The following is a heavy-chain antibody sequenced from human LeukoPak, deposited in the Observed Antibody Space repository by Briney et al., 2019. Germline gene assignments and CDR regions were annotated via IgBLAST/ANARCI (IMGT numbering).Heavy chain of an antibody. J-gene: IGHJ4*02. CDR1: GFTFSGSA. Sequence: QPWGSLKLSCAASGFTFSGSAMHWVRQASGKGLEWVGRIRSKANSYATAYAASVKGRFTISRDDSKNTAYLQMNSLKTEDTAVYYCTTFPGRYCSSTSCEGIYFDYWGQGTLVTVSS. D-gene: IGHD2-2*01. CDR3: TTFPGRYCSSTSCEGIYFDY. CDR2: IRSKANSYAT. V-gene: IGHV3-73*01.